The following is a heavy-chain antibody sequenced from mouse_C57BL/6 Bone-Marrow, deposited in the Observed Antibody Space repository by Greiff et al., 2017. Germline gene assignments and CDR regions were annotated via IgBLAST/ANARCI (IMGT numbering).Heavy chain of an antibody. CDR3: ARSCGNYWYFDV. Sequence: QVQLKESGAELVRPGTSVKMSCKASGYTFTNYWIGWAKQRPGHGLEWIGDIYPGGGYTNYNEKFKGKATLTADKSSSTAYMQFSSLTSEDSAIYYCARSCGNYWYFDVWGTGTTVTVSS. J-gene: IGHJ1*03. D-gene: IGHD1-1*02. CDR1: GYTFTNYW. CDR2: IYPGGGYT. V-gene: IGHV1-63*01.